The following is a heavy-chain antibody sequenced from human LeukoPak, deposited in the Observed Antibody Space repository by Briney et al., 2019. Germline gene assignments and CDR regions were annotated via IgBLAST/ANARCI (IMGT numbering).Heavy chain of an antibody. J-gene: IGHJ6*02. V-gene: IGHV1-69*04. Sequence: ASVEVSCKASGGTFSSYAISWVRQAPGQGLEWMGRIIPILGIANYAQKFQGRVTITADKSTSTAYMELSSLRSEDTAVYYCASVGSQGYYYGMDVWGQGTTVTVSS. CDR2: IIPILGIA. D-gene: IGHD1-26*01. CDR1: GGTFSSYA. CDR3: ASVGSQGYYYGMDV.